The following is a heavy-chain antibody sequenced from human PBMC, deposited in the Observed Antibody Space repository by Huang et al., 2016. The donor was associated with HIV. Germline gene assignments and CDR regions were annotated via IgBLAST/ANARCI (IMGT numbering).Heavy chain of an antibody. V-gene: IGHV4-39*01. CDR3: ARRGWEYSGYEVFDS. CDR2: IFYSGRT. J-gene: IGHJ4*02. D-gene: IGHD5-12*01. Sequence: QLQLQESGPGLVKTSETLSLFCTVSNGSMSRGSYYWGWIRQSPGKSLEWIGSIFYSGRTFYSPSLKGRVTITVDKSKYLFSLSLASVTAADTALYYCARRGWEYSGYEVFDSWGQGTLVAVSS. CDR1: NGSMSRGSYY.